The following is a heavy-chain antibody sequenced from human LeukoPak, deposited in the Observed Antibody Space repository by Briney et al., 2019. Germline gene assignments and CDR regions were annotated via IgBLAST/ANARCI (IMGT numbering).Heavy chain of an antibody. CDR3: ARMGPGLDFDWLEYYYYYYMDV. Sequence: PSETLSLTCTVSGGSISNSSYSWGWIRQSPGKGLEWIGSIYYSGSPYYNPSLKSRVTISVDTSKNQFSLKLSSVTAADTAVYYCARMGPGLDFDWLEYYYYYYMDVWGKGTTVTISS. J-gene: IGHJ6*03. CDR1: GGSISNSSYS. V-gene: IGHV4-39*07. CDR2: IYYSGSP. D-gene: IGHD3-9*01.